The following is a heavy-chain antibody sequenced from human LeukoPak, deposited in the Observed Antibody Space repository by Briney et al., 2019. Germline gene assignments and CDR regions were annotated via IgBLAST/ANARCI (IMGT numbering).Heavy chain of an antibody. V-gene: IGHV4-31*03. CDR2: IYYSGST. CDR3: ARGGDYVWGDPGDY. J-gene: IGHJ4*02. CDR1: GGSISSGGYY. D-gene: IGHD3-16*01. Sequence: PSETLSLTCTVSGGSISSGGYYWSWIRQHPGKGLEWIGYIYYSGSTYYNPSLKSRVTISVDTSKNQFSLKLSSVTAADTAVYYCARGGDYVWGDPGDYWGQGTLVTVSS.